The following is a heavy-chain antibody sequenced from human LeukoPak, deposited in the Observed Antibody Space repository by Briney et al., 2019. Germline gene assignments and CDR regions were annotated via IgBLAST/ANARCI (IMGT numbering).Heavy chain of an antibody. CDR2: INHSGST. Sequence: SETLSLTCAVYGGSFSGYYWSWIRQPPGKGLEWIGEINHSGSTNYNPSLKSRVTISVDTSKNQFSLKLSSVTAADTAVYYCARVSVSYDFWSGLSYYFDYWGQGTLVTVSS. V-gene: IGHV4-34*01. CDR1: GGSFSGYY. CDR3: ARVSVSYDFWSGLSYYFDY. J-gene: IGHJ4*02. D-gene: IGHD3-3*01.